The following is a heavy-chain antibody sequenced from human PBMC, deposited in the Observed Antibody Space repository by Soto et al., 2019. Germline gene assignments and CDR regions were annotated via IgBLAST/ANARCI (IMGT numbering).Heavy chain of an antibody. V-gene: IGHV4-39*01. Sequence: QLQLQESGPGLVKPSETLSLTCTVSGGSISSSSYYWGWIRQPPGKGLEWIGSIYYSGSTYYNPSLKSRVTISVDTSMNQFSLKLSSVTAADTAVYYCARTVGGYCSGGSCYSYYWYFDLWGRGTLVTVSS. CDR3: ARTVGGYCSGGSCYSYYWYFDL. D-gene: IGHD2-15*01. CDR1: GGSISSSSYY. J-gene: IGHJ2*01. CDR2: IYYSGST.